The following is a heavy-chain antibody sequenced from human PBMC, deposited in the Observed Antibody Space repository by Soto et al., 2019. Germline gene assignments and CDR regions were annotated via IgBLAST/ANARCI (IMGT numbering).Heavy chain of an antibody. CDR2: ICYSDIT. D-gene: IGHD4-4*01. V-gene: IGHV4-59*01. CDR1: VGSFRSFC. J-gene: IGHJ4*02. Sequence: PSETLSLTCIVSVGSFRSFCWTWIRQPPGKGLEWIGYICYSDITNYNPSLKSRVTISVDTTKNQFSLKLSSVTAADTAVYYCATGDYSNRRNNGHYEYWGKGDLVSVSA. CDR3: ATGDYSNRRNNGHYEY.